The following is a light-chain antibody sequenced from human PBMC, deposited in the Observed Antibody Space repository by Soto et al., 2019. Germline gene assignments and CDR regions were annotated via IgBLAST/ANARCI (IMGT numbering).Light chain of an antibody. Sequence: EVVLTQSPGALSLSPGERATLSCRASHSVVSSYFAWYQQRPGQAPRLLIYETSSRATGIPDRFSGSGSGTDFTLTVSRLEPEDFAVYFCQQYGSYPLTFGGGTKVEIK. CDR2: ETS. CDR1: HSVVSSY. CDR3: QQYGSYPLT. V-gene: IGKV3-20*01. J-gene: IGKJ4*01.